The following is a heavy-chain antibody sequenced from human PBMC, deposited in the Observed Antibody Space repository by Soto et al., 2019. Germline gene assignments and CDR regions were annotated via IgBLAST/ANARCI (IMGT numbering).Heavy chain of an antibody. J-gene: IGHJ4*02. V-gene: IGHV4-34*01. D-gene: IGHD1-20*01. Sequence: SESLSLTCAVYGGSFSGYYWSWIRQPPGKGLEWIGEINHSGSTNYNPSLKSRVTISVDTSKNQFSLKLSSVTAADTAVYYCARGRYNWNYWSPGTLVTVSS. CDR3: ARGRYNWNY. CDR2: INHSGST. CDR1: GGSFSGYY.